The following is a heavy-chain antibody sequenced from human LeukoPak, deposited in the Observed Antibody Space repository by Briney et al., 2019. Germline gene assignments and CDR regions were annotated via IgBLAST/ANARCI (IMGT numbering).Heavy chain of an antibody. D-gene: IGHD2-15*01. J-gene: IGHJ4*02. CDR1: GCTFSSYC. Sequence: GGSLRLSCAASGCTFSSYCRHWVRQAPGKGLEWVGVISYDGSNKYYADSVKGRFTISRDNSTNTLSLQMNSLRAEDTAVYYCAKGRARRLLLLPFDYWGQGTLVTVSS. CDR2: ISYDGSNK. V-gene: IGHV3-30*18. CDR3: AKGRARRLLLLPFDY.